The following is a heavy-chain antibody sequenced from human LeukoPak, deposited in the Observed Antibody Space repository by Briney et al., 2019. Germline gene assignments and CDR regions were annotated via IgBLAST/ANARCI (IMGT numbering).Heavy chain of an antibody. Sequence: SETLSLTCSVSGGSISSYYWSWVRQSPAKGLEWIGHISDSGTINYNPPLESRIIVSLDTSKNQFYLNLTSVTAADTAVYYCARQHDFWSGFYYWGQGTLVTVST. J-gene: IGHJ4*02. CDR1: GGSISSYY. V-gene: IGHV4-59*08. CDR3: ARQHDFWSGFYY. CDR2: ISDSGTI. D-gene: IGHD3-3*01.